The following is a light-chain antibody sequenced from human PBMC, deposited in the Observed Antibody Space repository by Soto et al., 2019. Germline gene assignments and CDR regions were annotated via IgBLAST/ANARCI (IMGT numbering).Light chain of an antibody. V-gene: IGKV3D-20*01. CDR3: QQYGSLPWT. CDR1: QSVSSNF. CDR2: GAS. J-gene: IGKJ1*01. Sequence: EIVLTHSPATLSLSPGERATLSCGASQSVSSNFLAWYQQKPGLAPRLLIYGASTRDTGIRDRFSGSGAGTDFTLTISRLEPEDVAVYYCQQYGSLPWTFGQGTQVDIK.